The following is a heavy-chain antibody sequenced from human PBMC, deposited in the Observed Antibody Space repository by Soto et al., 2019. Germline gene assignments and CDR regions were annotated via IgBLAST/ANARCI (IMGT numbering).Heavy chain of an antibody. V-gene: IGHV3-49*03. J-gene: IGHJ4*02. CDR1: GFTFGDYA. Sequence: GGSLRLSCTASGFTFGDYAMSWFRQAPGKGLEWVGFIRSKAYGGTTEYAASVKGRFTISRDDSKSIAYLQMNSLKTEDTAVYYCAGGRIAVRLAGSTFDYWGQGTLVTVSS. D-gene: IGHD6-19*01. CDR2: IRSKAYGGTT. CDR3: AGGRIAVRLAGSTFDY.